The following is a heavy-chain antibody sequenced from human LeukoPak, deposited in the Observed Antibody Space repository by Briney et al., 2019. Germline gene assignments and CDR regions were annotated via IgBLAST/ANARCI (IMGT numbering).Heavy chain of an antibody. Sequence: SQTLSLTCTVSGGSISSGDYYWSWIRQPPGKGLEWIGYIYYSGSTYYNPSLKSRVTISVDTSKNQFSLKLSSVTAADTAVYYCARDLGYSHGMDVWGQGTTVTVSS. V-gene: IGHV4-30-4*01. J-gene: IGHJ6*02. CDR3: ARDLGYSHGMDV. CDR2: IYYSGST. D-gene: IGHD2-15*01. CDR1: GGSISSGDYY.